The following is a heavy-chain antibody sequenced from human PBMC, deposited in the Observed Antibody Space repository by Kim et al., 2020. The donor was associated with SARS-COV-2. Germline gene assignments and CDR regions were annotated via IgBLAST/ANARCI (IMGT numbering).Heavy chain of an antibody. CDR2: ISSSSSYI. J-gene: IGHJ2*01. Sequence: GGSLRLSCAASGFTFSSYSMNWVRQAPGKGLEWVSSISSSSSYIYYADSVKGRFTISRDNAKNSLYLQMNSLRAEDTAVYYCARGLRFLEWVVSWYFDLWGRGTLVTVSS. D-gene: IGHD3-3*01. CDR1: GFTFSSYS. V-gene: IGHV3-21*01. CDR3: ARGLRFLEWVVSWYFDL.